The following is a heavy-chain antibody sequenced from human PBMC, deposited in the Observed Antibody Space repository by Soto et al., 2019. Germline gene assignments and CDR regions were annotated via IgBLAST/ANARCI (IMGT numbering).Heavy chain of an antibody. Sequence: RVSLGLACSAYEFRVSDPWMSCVGQAPGKGLDWVGHIKSKSDGGTNDYAAPVRGRFTISRDDSKNTLYLQITSLRTEDTAGYYGTTDLWRIGVVIGASGYLHPWGQGTLVTVSS. D-gene: IGHD2-21*01. J-gene: IGHJ5*02. CDR1: EFRVSDPW. CDR3: TTDLWRIGVVIGASGYLHP. CDR2: IKSKSDGGTN. V-gene: IGHV3-15*01.